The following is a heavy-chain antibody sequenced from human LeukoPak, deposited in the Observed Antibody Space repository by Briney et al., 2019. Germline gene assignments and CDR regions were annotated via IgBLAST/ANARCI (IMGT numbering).Heavy chain of an antibody. V-gene: IGHV1-2*02. CDR2: INPNSGGT. D-gene: IGHD6-13*01. J-gene: IGHJ4*02. Sequence: ASVKVSCKASGYTSTGYYMHWVRQAPGQGLEWMGWINPNSGGTNYAQKFQGRVTMTRDTSINTAYMELSGLRSDDTAVYYCARDNSSWYDYWGQGTLVTVSS. CDR1: GYTSTGYY. CDR3: ARDNSSWYDY.